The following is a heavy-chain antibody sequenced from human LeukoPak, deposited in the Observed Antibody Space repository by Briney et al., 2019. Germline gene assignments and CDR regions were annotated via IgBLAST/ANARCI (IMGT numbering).Heavy chain of an antibody. D-gene: IGHD3-3*01. V-gene: IGHV3-33*06. CDR3: AKDSVGYDFWSGYSHFDY. Sequence: GGSLRLSCAASGFTFSSYGMHWVRQAPGKGLEWVAVIWYDGSNKYYADSVEGRFTISRDNSKNTLYLQMNSLRAEDTAVYYCAKDSVGYDFWSGYSHFDYWGQGTLVTVSS. CDR2: IWYDGSNK. CDR1: GFTFSSYG. J-gene: IGHJ4*02.